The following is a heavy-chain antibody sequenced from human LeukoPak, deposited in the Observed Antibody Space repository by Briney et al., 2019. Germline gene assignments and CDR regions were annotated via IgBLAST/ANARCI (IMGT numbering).Heavy chain of an antibody. J-gene: IGHJ6*04. V-gene: IGHV3-48*03. D-gene: IGHD3-10*02. CDR1: GFTFSK. Sequence: GGSLRLSCAASGFTFSKMNWVRQAPGKGLEWVSYISSSGSTIYYADSVKGRFTISRDNAKNSLYLQMSSLRAEDTAVYYCAELGITMIGGVWGKGTTVTISS. CDR2: ISSSGSTI. CDR3: AELGITMIGGV.